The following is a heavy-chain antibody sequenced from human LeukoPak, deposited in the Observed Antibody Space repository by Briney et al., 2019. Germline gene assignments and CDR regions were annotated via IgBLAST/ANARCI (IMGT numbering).Heavy chain of an antibody. D-gene: IGHD6-13*01. Sequence: SETLSLTCTVSGGSISSSSYYWGWIRQPPGKGLEWIGSIYYSGSTYYNPSLKSRVTISVDTSKNQFSLKLSSVTAADTAVYYCARRNRGIAGTDYWGQGTLVTVSA. V-gene: IGHV4-39*01. J-gene: IGHJ4*02. CDR1: GGSISSSSYY. CDR2: IYYSGST. CDR3: ARRNRGIAGTDY.